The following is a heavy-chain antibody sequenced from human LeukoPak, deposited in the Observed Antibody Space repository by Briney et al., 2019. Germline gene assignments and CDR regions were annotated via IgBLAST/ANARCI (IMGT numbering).Heavy chain of an antibody. J-gene: IGHJ3*02. V-gene: IGHV1-8*03. CDR2: INPNSGNT. Sequence: GASVKVSCKASGYTFTSYDINWVRQATGQGLECMGWINPNSGNTGYAQKFQGRVTITRNTSISTAYMELSSLRSEDTAVYYCARALLTSDAFDIWGQGTMVTVSS. CDR3: ARALLTSDAFDI. CDR1: GYTFTSYD. D-gene: IGHD1-26*01.